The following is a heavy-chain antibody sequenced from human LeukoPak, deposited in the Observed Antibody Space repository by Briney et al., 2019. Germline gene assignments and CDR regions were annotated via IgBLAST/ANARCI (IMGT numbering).Heavy chain of an antibody. CDR1: GYTFTGYY. D-gene: IGHD2-2*01. Sequence: GASVKVSCKXSGYTFTGYYMHWVRQAPGQGLEGMGRINPNSGGTNYAQKFQGRVTMTRDTSISTAYMELSRLRSDDTAVYYCARYCSSTSCFEAPSASYYFDYWGQGTLVTVSS. CDR3: ARYCSSTSCFEAPSASYYFDY. V-gene: IGHV1-2*06. J-gene: IGHJ4*02. CDR2: INPNSGGT.